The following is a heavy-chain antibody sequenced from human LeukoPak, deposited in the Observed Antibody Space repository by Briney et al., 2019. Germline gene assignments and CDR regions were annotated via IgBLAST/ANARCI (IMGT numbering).Heavy chain of an antibody. D-gene: IGHD2-2*01. Sequence: GGSLRLSCAASGFTVSSNYMSWVRQAPGKGLEWVSVIYSGGSTYSADSVKGRFTISRDNSKNTLYLQMNSLRAEDTAVYYCARCRGGYCSSTSCSRGNWFDPWGQGTLVTVSS. CDR1: GFTVSSNY. CDR2: IYSGGST. CDR3: ARCRGGYCSSTSCSRGNWFDP. J-gene: IGHJ5*02. V-gene: IGHV3-53*01.